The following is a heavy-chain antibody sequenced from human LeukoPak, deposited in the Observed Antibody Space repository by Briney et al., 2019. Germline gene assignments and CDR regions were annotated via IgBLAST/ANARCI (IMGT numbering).Heavy chain of an antibody. CDR1: GFTFSTYT. CDR2: ITSSSTII. J-gene: IGHJ6*03. CDR3: ARERGYSGDVDYYYYFMDV. V-gene: IGHV3-48*04. Sequence: GGSLRLSCAASGFTFSTYTINWVRQAPGKGLEWVSLITSSSTIIQYADSVKGRFTISRDNAKNSLYLQMNSLRAEDTAVYYCARERGYSGDVDYYYYFMDVWGKGTTVTVSS. D-gene: IGHD5-12*01.